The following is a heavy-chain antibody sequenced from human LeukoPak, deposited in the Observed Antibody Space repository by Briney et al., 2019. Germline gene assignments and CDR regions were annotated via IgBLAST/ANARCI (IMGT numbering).Heavy chain of an antibody. V-gene: IGHV4-59*01. CDR2: IYYSGST. D-gene: IGHD3-3*01. Sequence: SETLSLTCTVSGGSISSYYWSWIRQPPGKGLEWIGYIYYSGSTNYNPSLKSRVTISVDTSKNQFSLKLSSVTAADTAVYYCARWGYYDFWSGYLVADYWGQGTLVTVSS. J-gene: IGHJ4*02. CDR3: ARWGYYDFWSGYLVADY. CDR1: GGSISSYY.